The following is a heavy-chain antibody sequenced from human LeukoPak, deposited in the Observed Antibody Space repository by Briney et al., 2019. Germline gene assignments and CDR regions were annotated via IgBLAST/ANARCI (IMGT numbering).Heavy chain of an antibody. CDR2: LSYSGST. Sequence: PSETLSLTCTVSGGSISSYYWSWIRQPPGKGLEWIGYLSYSGSTNYNPSLKSRVTISVDTSKNQFSLKLTSVTAADTALYYCAREGLLCGGDCYRDGFDIWGQGTLVTVSS. J-gene: IGHJ3*02. CDR3: AREGLLCGGDCYRDGFDI. V-gene: IGHV4-59*01. CDR1: GGSISSYY. D-gene: IGHD2-21*02.